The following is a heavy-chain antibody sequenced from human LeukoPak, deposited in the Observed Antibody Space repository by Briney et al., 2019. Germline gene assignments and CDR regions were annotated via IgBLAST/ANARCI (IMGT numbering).Heavy chain of an antibody. D-gene: IGHD2/OR15-2a*01. CDR3: AREPTDSTTAY. CDR1: RGFMSDYY. Sequence: PSETLSLTCTVSRGFMSDYYWSWIRQSAGGGVEWIGRIHFSGSTNYNPSLKSRVTMSLDTSKKQVSLRLTSVIAADTAIYYCAREPTDSTTAYWGQGALVTVSS. J-gene: IGHJ4*02. V-gene: IGHV4-4*07. CDR2: IHFSGST.